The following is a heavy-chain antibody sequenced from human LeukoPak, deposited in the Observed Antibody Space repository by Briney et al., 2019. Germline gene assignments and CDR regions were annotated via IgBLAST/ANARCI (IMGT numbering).Heavy chain of an antibody. D-gene: IGHD1-26*01. J-gene: IGHJ4*02. CDR3: ARVTAWGYFDY. CDR1: GFTFSDYW. CDR2: IEQDGSDI. Sequence: GGSRRLSCAASGFTFSDYWMTWFRHAPGKGPERVASIEQDGSDIQYVDFVKGRFTMSRDNGRNSVYLQRNSLRVEDTAVYYCARVTAWGYFDYWGQGTLVSVSS. V-gene: IGHV3-7*01.